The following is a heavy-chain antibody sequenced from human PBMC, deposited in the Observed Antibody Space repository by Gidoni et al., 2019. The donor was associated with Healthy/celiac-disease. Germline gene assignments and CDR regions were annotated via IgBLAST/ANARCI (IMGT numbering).Heavy chain of an antibody. D-gene: IGHD3-3*01. Sequence: QVQLVQSGAEVKKPGSSVKVSCKASGATVSSYAIRWVRQAPGQGLEWMGRIIPILGIANYAQKFQGRVTITADKSTSTAYMELSSLRSEDTAVYYCARDRSGTIFGVVLIGYFDYWGQGTLVTVSS. CDR2: IIPILGIA. V-gene: IGHV1-69*04. CDR3: ARDRSGTIFGVVLIGYFDY. J-gene: IGHJ4*02. CDR1: GATVSSYA.